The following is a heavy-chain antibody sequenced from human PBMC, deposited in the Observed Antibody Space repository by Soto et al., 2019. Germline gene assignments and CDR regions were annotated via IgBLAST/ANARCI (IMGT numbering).Heavy chain of an antibody. J-gene: IGHJ5*01. CDR1: GVSIISTSYY. CDR3: ARLYVSGWFDY. CDR2: RYYNGRT. Sequence: SETLSLTCTVSGVSIISTSYYWGLIRQPPGKGLEWIGSRYYNGRTYYNPSLRSRVTISADTSKNQFSLKVNSVTAADTAVYYCARLYVSGWFDYWGQGTLVTVSS. D-gene: IGHD2-8*01. V-gene: IGHV4-39*01.